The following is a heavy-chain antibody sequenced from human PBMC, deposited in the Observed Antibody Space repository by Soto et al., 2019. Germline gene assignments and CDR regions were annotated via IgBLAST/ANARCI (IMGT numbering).Heavy chain of an antibody. D-gene: IGHD2-21*02. V-gene: IGHV1-69*02. CDR3: APAYCGGDCYTS. CDR1: GGTFSSYT. Sequence: QVQLVQSGAEVKKPGSSVKVSCKASGGTFSSYTISWMRQAPGQGLEWMGRIIPILGIANYAQKFQGRVTITADKSTSTAYMELSSLRSEDTAVYYCAPAYCGGDCYTSWGQGTLVTVSS. CDR2: IIPILGIA. J-gene: IGHJ4*02.